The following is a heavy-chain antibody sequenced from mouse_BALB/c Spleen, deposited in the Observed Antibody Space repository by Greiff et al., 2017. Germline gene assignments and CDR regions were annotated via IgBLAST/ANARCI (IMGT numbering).Heavy chain of an antibody. J-gene: IGHJ4*01. Sequence: LKQPGSELVRPGASVKLSCKASGYTFTSYWMHWVKQRHGQGLEWIGNIYPGSGSTNYDEKFKSKGTLTVDTSSSTAYMHLSSLTSEDSAVYYCTRGGVRDAMDDWGQGTSVTVSS. V-gene: IGHV1S22*01. CDR3: TRGGVRDAMDD. CDR2: IYPGSGST. D-gene: IGHD2-14*01. CDR1: GYTFTSYW.